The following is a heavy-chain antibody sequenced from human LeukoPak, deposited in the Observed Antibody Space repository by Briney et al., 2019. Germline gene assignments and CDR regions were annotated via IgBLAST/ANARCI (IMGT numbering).Heavy chain of an antibody. CDR3: ARDHFDSSGYYYLLGYFEH. CDR2: IKPSGGGT. J-gene: IGHJ1*01. Sequence: GASVTVSCTSSGYTFTNYYVHWVRQAPGQGLEWMGIIKPSGGGTSYALKFQGRVTMTRDTSTSTAYMELSSLRSEDTAVYYCARDHFDSSGYYYLLGYFEHWGQGTLVTVSS. CDR1: GYTFTNYY. V-gene: IGHV1-46*01. D-gene: IGHD3-22*01.